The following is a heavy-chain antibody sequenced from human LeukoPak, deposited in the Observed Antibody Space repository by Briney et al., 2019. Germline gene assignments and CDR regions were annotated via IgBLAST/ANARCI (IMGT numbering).Heavy chain of an antibody. D-gene: IGHD3-10*01. CDR1: GLTFSSYS. CDR2: ISAGGSAI. Sequence: GGSLRLSCVASGLTFSSYSMNWVRQPPGKGLEWVSSISAGGSAIYYADSVKGRFTISRDNAKNSLYLQMNSLRAEDTAVYYCAKGPSLYYFDYWGQGTLVTVSS. J-gene: IGHJ4*02. CDR3: AKGPSLYYFDY. V-gene: IGHV3-21*04.